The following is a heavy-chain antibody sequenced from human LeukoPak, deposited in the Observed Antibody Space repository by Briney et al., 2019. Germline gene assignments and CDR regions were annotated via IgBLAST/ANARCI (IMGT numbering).Heavy chain of an antibody. J-gene: IGHJ6*03. CDR3: ARHGHYYGSGLLWGGGHYYYYYMDV. Sequence: TSETLSLTCTVSGGSISSSSYYWGWIRQPPGKGLEWIGEINHSGSTNYNPSLKSRVTISVDTSKNQFSLKLSSVTAADTAVYYCARHGHYYGSGLLWGGGHYYYYYMDVWGKGTTVTISS. CDR2: INHSGST. V-gene: IGHV4-39*01. D-gene: IGHD3-10*01. CDR1: GGSISSSSYY.